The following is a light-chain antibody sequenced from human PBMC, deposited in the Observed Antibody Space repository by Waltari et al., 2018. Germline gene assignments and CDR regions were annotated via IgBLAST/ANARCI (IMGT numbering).Light chain of an antibody. Sequence: DIVMTQSPLSLAVTPGEPASISCRSSQSLLHSNGYNDLDWYLQKPGQSPQLLIYLGSNRASGVPDRFSGSGSGTDFTLKISRVEAEDVGLYYCMQTLHAPWTFGQGTKVEIK. CDR1: QSLLHSNGYND. V-gene: IGKV2-28*01. CDR2: LGS. J-gene: IGKJ1*01. CDR3: MQTLHAPWT.